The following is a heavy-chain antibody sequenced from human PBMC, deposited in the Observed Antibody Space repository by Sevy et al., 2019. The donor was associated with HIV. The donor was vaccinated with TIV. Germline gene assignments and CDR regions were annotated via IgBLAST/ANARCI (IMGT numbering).Heavy chain of an antibody. D-gene: IGHD1-1*01. CDR1: GGSISSYF. V-gene: IGHV4-59*01. J-gene: IGHJ4*02. CDR3: ARDSTTRPRVLDY. Sequence: SETLSLTCSVSGGSISSYFWTWVRQSPGKGLEWIGNIYFTGNTDYSPSIKSRVTLSLDTSKSQFSLTLKSATAADTAIYFCARDSTTRPRVLDYWGQGTLVTVSS. CDR2: IYFTGNT.